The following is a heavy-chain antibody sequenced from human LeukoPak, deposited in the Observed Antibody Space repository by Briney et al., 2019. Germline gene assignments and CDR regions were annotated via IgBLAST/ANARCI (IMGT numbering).Heavy chain of an antibody. J-gene: IGHJ6*02. D-gene: IGHD5-18*01. CDR3: AKDRRYSYGSSGFYYYYGMDV. CDR1: GFTFSSYG. CDR2: ISYAGSNK. V-gene: IGHV3-30*18. Sequence: QAGGSLRLSCAASGFTFSSYGMHWVRQAPGKGLEWVADISYAGSNKYDEDSVKGRFTISRDNSKNTLYLQMNSLRAEDAAVYYCAKDRRYSYGSSGFYYYYGMDVWGQGTTVTVSS.